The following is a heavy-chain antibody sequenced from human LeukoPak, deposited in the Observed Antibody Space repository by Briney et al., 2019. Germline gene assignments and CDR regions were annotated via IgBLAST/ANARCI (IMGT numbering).Heavy chain of an antibody. J-gene: IGHJ6*03. Sequence: ASVKVSCKASGGTFSSYAISWVRQAPGQGLEWMGRIIPIFGTANYAQKFQGRVTITTDESATTAYMELSSLRSEDTAVYYCARKAGYSGYDDKGDYYYMDVWGKGTTVTVSS. CDR1: GGTFSSYA. CDR3: ARKAGYSGYDDKGDYYYMDV. V-gene: IGHV1-69*05. D-gene: IGHD5-12*01. CDR2: IIPIFGTA.